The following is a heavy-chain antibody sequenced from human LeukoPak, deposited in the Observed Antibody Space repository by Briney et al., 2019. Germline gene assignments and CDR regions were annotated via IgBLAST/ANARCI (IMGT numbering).Heavy chain of an antibody. V-gene: IGHV3-9*01. CDR3: AKSGSNRHYFDY. Sequence: GGSLRLSCAASGFTFDDYAMHWVRQVPGKGLEWVSGISGNSATIAYADSVKGRFTISRDNAKNSLYLQMNSLRAEDTALYYCAKSGSNRHYFDYWGQGTLVTVSS. CDR1: GFTFDDYA. J-gene: IGHJ4*02. CDR2: ISGNSATI. D-gene: IGHD3-22*01.